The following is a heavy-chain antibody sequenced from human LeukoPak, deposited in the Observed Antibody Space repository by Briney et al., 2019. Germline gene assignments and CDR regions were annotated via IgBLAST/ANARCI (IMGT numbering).Heavy chain of an antibody. CDR2: ISAYNGNT. CDR1: GYTFTSYG. V-gene: IGHV1-18*01. Sequence: ASVKVSCKASGYTFTSYGISWVRQAPGQGLEWMGWISAYNGNTNYAQKLQGRVTMTTDTSTSTAYMELRSLRSDDTAVYYCARVRYSSGWYGGGQYYFDYWGQGTLVTVSS. D-gene: IGHD6-19*01. J-gene: IGHJ4*02. CDR3: ARVRYSSGWYGGGQYYFDY.